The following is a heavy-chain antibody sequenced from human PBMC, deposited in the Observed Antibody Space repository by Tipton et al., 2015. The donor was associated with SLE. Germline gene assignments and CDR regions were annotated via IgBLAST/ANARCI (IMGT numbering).Heavy chain of an antibody. D-gene: IGHD3-22*01. J-gene: IGHJ3*02. V-gene: IGHV3-30*04. CDR2: ISYDGSNK. CDR1: GFTFRSYA. CDR3: AKVLLYDSSGYWVNAFDI. Sequence: SLRLSCAASGFTFRSYAMHWVRQAPGKGLGWVAVISYDGSNKYYADSVKGRFTISRDNSKNTLYLQMNSLRAEDTAVYYCAKVLLYDSSGYWVNAFDIWGQGTMVTVSS.